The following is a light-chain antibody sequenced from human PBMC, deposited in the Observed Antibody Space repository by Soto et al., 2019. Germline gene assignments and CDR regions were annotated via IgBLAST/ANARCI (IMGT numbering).Light chain of an antibody. CDR3: QQSYRPPRT. CDR2: AAI. V-gene: IGKV1-39*01. CDR1: HVIARY. J-gene: IGKJ1*01. Sequence: DIQMTQSPSSLSASVGDRVTINCRTSHVIARYLNWYQEKPGKAPQLLIYAAISLQTGVASRFSGSGSGTDFTLTITDLQPEDFATYYCQQSYRPPRTFGQGTKV.